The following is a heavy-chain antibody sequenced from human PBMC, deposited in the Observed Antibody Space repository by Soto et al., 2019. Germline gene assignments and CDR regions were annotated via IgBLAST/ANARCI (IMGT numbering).Heavy chain of an antibody. D-gene: IGHD2-2*01. CDR1: GYSFTSYW. CDR2: IDPSDSYT. CDR3: ARITPYCSSTSCYGYYYYGMAV. J-gene: IGHJ6*02. V-gene: IGHV5-10-1*01. Sequence: GESLKISCKGSGYSFTSYWISWVRQMPGKGLEWMGRIDPSDSYTNYSPSFQGHVTIRADKSISTAYLQWSSLKASDTAMYYCARITPYCSSTSCYGYYYYGMAVWGQGTTVPVSS.